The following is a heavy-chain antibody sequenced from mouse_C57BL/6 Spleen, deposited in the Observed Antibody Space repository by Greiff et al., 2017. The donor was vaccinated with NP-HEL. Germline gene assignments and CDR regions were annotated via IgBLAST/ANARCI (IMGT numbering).Heavy chain of an antibody. J-gene: IGHJ2*01. Sequence: EVNVVESGGGLVKPGGSLKLSCAASGFTFSSYAMSWVRQTPEKRLEWVATISDGGSYTYYPDNVKGRFTISRDNAKNNLYLQMSHLKSEDTAMYYCARENYYGSSDYWGQGTTLTVSS. CDR3: ARENYYGSSDY. CDR2: ISDGGSYT. D-gene: IGHD1-1*01. V-gene: IGHV5-4*01. CDR1: GFTFSSYA.